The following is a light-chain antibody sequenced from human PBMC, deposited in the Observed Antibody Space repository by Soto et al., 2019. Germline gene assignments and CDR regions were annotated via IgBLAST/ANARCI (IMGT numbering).Light chain of an antibody. V-gene: IGLV2-14*01. CDR3: QSYDSSLSRYV. J-gene: IGLJ1*01. CDR2: EVT. CDR1: RRDVGGYNY. Sequence: QSVLTQPASVSGSPGQSITISCTGTRRDVGGYNYVSWYQQYPGKSPKLLIYEVTHRPSGVSNRFSGSKSGNTASLTISGLQAEDEADYYCQSYDSSLSRYVFGAGTKVTVL.